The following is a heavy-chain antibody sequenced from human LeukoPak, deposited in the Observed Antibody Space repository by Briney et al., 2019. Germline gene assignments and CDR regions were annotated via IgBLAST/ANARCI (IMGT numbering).Heavy chain of an antibody. CDR1: GFTFSTYW. CDR2: IKEDVSEE. Sequence: GGSLRLSCTASGFTFSTYWMSWVRQPPEKGLGWVANIKEDVSEEVYVDSVKGRFTISRDNAKSSLYLQMNSLRTEDTAVYYCARDPYSRSWSYGMDVWGQGTTVAVSS. J-gene: IGHJ6*02. D-gene: IGHD6-13*01. V-gene: IGHV3-7*05. CDR3: ARDPYSRSWSYGMDV.